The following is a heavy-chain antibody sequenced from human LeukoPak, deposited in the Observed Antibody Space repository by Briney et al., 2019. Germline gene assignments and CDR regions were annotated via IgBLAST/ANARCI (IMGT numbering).Heavy chain of an antibody. V-gene: IGHV4-38-2*02. D-gene: IGHD3-10*01. CDR1: GYSISSGYY. CDR3: ARVPHEGITMVRGVKDY. Sequence: PSETLSLTCTVSGYSISSGYYWGWIRQPPGKGLEWIGSIYHSGSTYYNPSLKSRVTISVDTSKNQFSLKLSSVTAADTAVYYCARVPHEGITMVRGVKDYWGQGTLVTVSS. J-gene: IGHJ4*02. CDR2: IYHSGST.